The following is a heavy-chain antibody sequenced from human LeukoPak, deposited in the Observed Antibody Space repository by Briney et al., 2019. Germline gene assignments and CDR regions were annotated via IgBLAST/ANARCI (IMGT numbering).Heavy chain of an antibody. Sequence: GGSLRLSCAASGFTFSSYGMHWVRQAPGEGLEWVAVIWYDGSNKYYADSVKGRFTISRDNSKNTLYLQMNSLRAEDTAVYYCAKDGQDIVVVPAARTYFDYWGQGTLVTVSS. D-gene: IGHD2-2*01. CDR1: GFTFSSYG. CDR2: IWYDGSNK. CDR3: AKDGQDIVVVPAARTYFDY. V-gene: IGHV3-33*06. J-gene: IGHJ4*02.